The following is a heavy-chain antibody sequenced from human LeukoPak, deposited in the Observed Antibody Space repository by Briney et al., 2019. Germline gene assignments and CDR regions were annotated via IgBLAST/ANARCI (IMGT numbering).Heavy chain of an antibody. D-gene: IGHD1-26*01. CDR3: ARVVYSGSYVWLDY. CDR1: GYTFTSYD. J-gene: IGHJ4*02. V-gene: IGHV1-8*02. Sequence: VASVKVSCKASGYTFTSYDINWVRQATGQGLEWMGWMNPNSGNTGYAQKFQGRVTMTRDTSISTAYMELSRLRSDDTAVYYCARVVYSGSYVWLDYWGQGTLVTVSS. CDR2: MNPNSGNT.